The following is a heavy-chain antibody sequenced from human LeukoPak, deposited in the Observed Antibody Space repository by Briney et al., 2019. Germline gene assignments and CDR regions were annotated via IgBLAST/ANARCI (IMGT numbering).Heavy chain of an antibody. CDR3: ARGLVTEYIVVVLAAITLDY. CDR1: GGSISSGGYY. V-gene: IGHV4-30-2*01. CDR2: IYHSGST. J-gene: IGHJ4*02. D-gene: IGHD2-2*02. Sequence: SETLSLTCTVSGGSISSGGYYWSWIRQPPGKGLEWIGYIYHSGSTYYNPSLKSRVTISVDRSKNQFSLKLSSVTAADTAVYYCARGLVTEYIVVVLAAITLDYWGQGTLVTVSS.